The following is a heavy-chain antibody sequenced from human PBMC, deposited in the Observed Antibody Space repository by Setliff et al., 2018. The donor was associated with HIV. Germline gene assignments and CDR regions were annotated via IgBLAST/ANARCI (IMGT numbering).Heavy chain of an antibody. D-gene: IGHD1-26*01. J-gene: IGHJ4*02. CDR3: ARVGSYWSTFDY. Sequence: ASVKVSCKASGYTFTDYAMTWVRQAPGQGLEWMGWINTNTGNPTYAQGFTVRFVFSLDTPVSTAYLQISSLKAEDIAVYYCARVGSYWSTFDYWGQGALVTVSS. CDR1: GYTFTDYA. CDR2: INTNTGNP. V-gene: IGHV7-4-1*02.